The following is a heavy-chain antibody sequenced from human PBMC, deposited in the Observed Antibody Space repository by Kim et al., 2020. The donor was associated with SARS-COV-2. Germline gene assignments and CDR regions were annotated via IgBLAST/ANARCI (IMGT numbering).Heavy chain of an antibody. J-gene: IGHJ4*02. V-gene: IGHV1-18*01. D-gene: IGHD1-26*01. CDR3: ARRGGAAGLDY. Sequence: NYAQKLQGRVTMTTDTSTSTAYMELRSLRSDDTAVYYCARRGGAAGLDYWGQGTLVTVSS.